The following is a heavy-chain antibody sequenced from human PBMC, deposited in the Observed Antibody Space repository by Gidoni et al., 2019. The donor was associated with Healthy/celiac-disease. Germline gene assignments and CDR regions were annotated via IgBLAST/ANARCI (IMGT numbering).Heavy chain of an antibody. V-gene: IGHV3-23*01. CDR3: AKAKRTPIVGATPYYFDY. Sequence: EVQLLESGGGLVQPGGSLRLSCAASGFTFRSYARSWVRQAPGKGLEWVSAISGSGGSTYYADSVKGRFTISRDNSKNTLYLQMNSLRAEDTAVYYCAKAKRTPIVGATPYYFDYWGQGTLVTVSS. CDR2: ISGSGGST. J-gene: IGHJ4*02. D-gene: IGHD1-26*01. CDR1: GFTFRSYA.